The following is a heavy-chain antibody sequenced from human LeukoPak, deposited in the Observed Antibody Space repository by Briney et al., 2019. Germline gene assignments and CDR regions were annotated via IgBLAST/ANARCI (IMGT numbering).Heavy chain of an antibody. CDR1: GGTFSSYA. CDR3: ARDGVVTTHIDY. V-gene: IGHV1-69*05. D-gene: IGHD3-3*01. J-gene: IGHJ4*02. Sequence: SVKVSCKASGGTFSSYAISWVRQAPGQGLEWMGRIIPIFGTANYAQKFQGRVTITTDESTSTAYMELSSLRSEDTAVYYCARDGVVTTHIDYWGQRTLVTVSS. CDR2: IIPIFGTA.